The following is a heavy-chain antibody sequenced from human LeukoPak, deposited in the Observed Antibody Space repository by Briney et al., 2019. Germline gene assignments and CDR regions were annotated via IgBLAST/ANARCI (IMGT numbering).Heavy chain of an antibody. V-gene: IGHV3-23*01. D-gene: IGHD3-22*01. J-gene: IGHJ4*02. CDR2: ISAIGNSA. Sequence: GGSLRLSCAASGFTFSSFAMSWVRQAPGKGLEWVSSISAIGNSADYADSVKGRFTISRDDSKNTLYLHMHSLRAEDTAIYYCAKPSRSTYYDGSGAYFDSWGQGTLVTVSS. CDR1: GFTFSSFA. CDR3: AKPSRSTYYDGSGAYFDS.